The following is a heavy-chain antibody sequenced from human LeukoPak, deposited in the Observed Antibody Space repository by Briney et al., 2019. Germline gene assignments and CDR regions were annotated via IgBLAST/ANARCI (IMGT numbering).Heavy chain of an antibody. J-gene: IGHJ4*02. CDR2: ISDTGGST. D-gene: IGHD6-13*01. CDR1: GFTFSNYA. V-gene: IGHV3-23*01. CDR3: AKRVTSIAADYFDY. Sequence: GGSLRLSCAASGFTFSNYAMSWVRQAPGKGLEWVSGISDTGGSTYYADSVKGRFTISRDNSKNTLYLQMNSLRAEDTAVYYCAKRVTSIAADYFDYWGQGTLVTVSS.